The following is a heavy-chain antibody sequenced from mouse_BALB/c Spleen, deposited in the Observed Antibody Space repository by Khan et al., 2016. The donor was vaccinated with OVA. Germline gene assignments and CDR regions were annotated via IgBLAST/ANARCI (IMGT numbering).Heavy chain of an antibody. CDR1: GISITTGNYR. CDR2: IFYSGTT. J-gene: IGHJ2*01. V-gene: IGHV3-5*02. CDR3: AGDRGGCDSYYFDS. Sequence: EVQLVASGPGLVKPSQTVSLTCTVTGISITTGNYRWSWIRQFPGNKLEWIGYIFYSGTTTYNPSLASRASITRDTSKNHFFLERNSVTAEDRATYYCAGDRGGCDSYYFDSWGQGTTLTVSS. D-gene: IGHD2-2*01.